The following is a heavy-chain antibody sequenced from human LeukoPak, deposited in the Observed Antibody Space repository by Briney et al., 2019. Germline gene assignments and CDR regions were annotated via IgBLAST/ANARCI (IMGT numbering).Heavy chain of an antibody. J-gene: IGHJ3*02. CDR3: AREGVGWGAFDI. CDR1: GFPFSDYY. D-gene: IGHD2-2*03. V-gene: IGHV3-11*01. CDR2: ISDSGSTI. Sequence: PGGSLRLSCAASGFPFSDYYMSWIRQSPGRGLEWVSYISDSGSTIFYADSVKGRFTISRDNSKNLLDLQINSPRAEDTAVYYCAREGVGWGAFDIWGQGIKATVSS.